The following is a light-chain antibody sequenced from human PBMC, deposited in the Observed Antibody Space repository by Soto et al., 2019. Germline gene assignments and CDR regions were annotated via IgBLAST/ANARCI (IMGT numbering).Light chain of an antibody. CDR3: QSYDSSLSGAK. J-gene: IGLJ2*01. CDR2: GNS. V-gene: IGLV1-40*01. CDR1: SSNIGAGYE. Sequence: QSVLTQPPSVSGAPGQRVTISCTGGSSNIGAGYEAHWYQQLPGTAPKLLIYGNSNRPSGVPDRFSGSKSGTSASLAITGLQAEDEADYYCQSYDSSLSGAKFGGGTKVTVL.